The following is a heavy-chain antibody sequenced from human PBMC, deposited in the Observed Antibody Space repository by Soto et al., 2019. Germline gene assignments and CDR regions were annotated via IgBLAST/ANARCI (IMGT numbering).Heavy chain of an antibody. CDR1: GFTFSSYG. J-gene: IGHJ6*03. V-gene: IGHV3-30*18. CDR3: AKGIVVVPAATPVHYYYYYYYMDV. Sequence: GGSLRLSCAASGFTFSSYGMHLVRQAPGKGLEWVAVISYVGSNKYYADSVKGRFTISRDNSKNTLYLQMNSLRTEDTAVYYCAKGIVVVPAATPVHYYYYYYYMDVWGKGTTVTVSS. CDR2: ISYVGSNK. D-gene: IGHD2-2*01.